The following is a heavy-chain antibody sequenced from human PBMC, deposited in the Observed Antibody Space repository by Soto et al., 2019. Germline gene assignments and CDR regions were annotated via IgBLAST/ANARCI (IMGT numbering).Heavy chain of an antibody. V-gene: IGHV1-69*13. CDR2: IIPIFGTA. CDR1: GGTFSSYA. Sequence: SVKVSCKASGGTFSSYAISWVRQAPGQGLEWMGGIIPIFGTANYAQKFQGRVTITADESTSTAYMELSSLRSEDTAVYYCARRVMAAAGTFVRYYYYGMEVWGQGTTVTAP. D-gene: IGHD6-13*01. J-gene: IGHJ6*02. CDR3: ARRVMAAAGTFVRYYYYGMEV.